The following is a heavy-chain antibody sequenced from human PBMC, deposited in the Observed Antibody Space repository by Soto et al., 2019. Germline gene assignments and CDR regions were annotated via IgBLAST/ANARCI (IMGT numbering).Heavy chain of an antibody. D-gene: IGHD2-21*02. CDR2: IYYTGIT. Sequence: SETLSLTCAVSGGSFSSYYWSWIRQPPGKGLEWIGYIYYTGITSYDPSLKTRVTMSVDTSKNQFSLKLSSVTAADTAVYYCARDRTASWFDPWGQGTLVTVSS. CDR1: GGSFSSYY. J-gene: IGHJ5*02. V-gene: IGHV4-59*01. CDR3: ARDRTASWFDP.